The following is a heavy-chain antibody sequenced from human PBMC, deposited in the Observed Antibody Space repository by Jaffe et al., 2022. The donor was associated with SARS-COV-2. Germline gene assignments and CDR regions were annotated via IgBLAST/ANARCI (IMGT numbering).Heavy chain of an antibody. CDR3: AKDFYGDYPLNYYYGMDV. CDR2: ISYDGSNK. D-gene: IGHD4-17*01. J-gene: IGHJ6*02. Sequence: QVQLVESGGGVVQPGRSLRLSCAASGFTFSSYGMHWVRQAPGKGLEWVAVISYDGSNKYYADSVKGRFTISRDNSKNTLYLQMNSLRAEDTAVYYCAKDFYGDYPLNYYYGMDVWGQGTTVTVSS. CDR1: GFTFSSYG. V-gene: IGHV3-30*18.